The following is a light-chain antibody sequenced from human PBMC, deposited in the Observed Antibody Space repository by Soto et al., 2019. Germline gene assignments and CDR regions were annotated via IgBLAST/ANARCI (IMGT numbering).Light chain of an antibody. CDR3: QQRSNWIT. CDR2: DAS. Sequence: IVLSQSPATLSLSPGARATLSCRASQSVSSYLAWYQQKPGQAPRLLIYDASNRATGIPARFRGSGSGTDFTLTISSLEPEDFAVYYCQQRSNWITFGQGTRLEIK. CDR1: QSVSSY. J-gene: IGKJ5*01. V-gene: IGKV3-11*01.